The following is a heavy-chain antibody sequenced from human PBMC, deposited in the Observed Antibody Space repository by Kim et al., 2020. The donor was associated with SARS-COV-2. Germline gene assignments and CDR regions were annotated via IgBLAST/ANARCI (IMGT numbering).Heavy chain of an antibody. J-gene: IGHJ4*02. V-gene: IGHV3-53*01. Sequence: RTYYADSRNSQFTISRDDSQNTVYLQKNSLRAEDTAVYFCAREPSTYFDYWGQGTLVTVSS. CDR2: RT. CDR3: AREPSTYFDY.